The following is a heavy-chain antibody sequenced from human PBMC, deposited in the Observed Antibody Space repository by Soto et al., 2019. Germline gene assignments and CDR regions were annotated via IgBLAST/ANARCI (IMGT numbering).Heavy chain of an antibody. CDR2: IRAKANNYAT. J-gene: IGHJ4*02. CDR1: GYSLSGSS. V-gene: IGHV3-73*02. Sequence: EVQLVESGGGLVQPGGSLKLSCVAAGYSLSGSSIHWVRQASGKGLEWLGRIRAKANNYATSYAASVNGRFTIFRDDSKNTAYLQMNGLKIEDTAVYYCTTKDYWGRGSLVTVSS. CDR3: TTKDY.